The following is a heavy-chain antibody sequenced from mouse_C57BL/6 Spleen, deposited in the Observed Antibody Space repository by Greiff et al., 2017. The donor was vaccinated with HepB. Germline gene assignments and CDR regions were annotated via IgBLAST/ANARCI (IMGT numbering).Heavy chain of an antibody. CDR3: ARLLPDYYAMDY. V-gene: IGHV1-47*01. J-gene: IGHJ4*01. CDR1: GYTFTPYP. D-gene: IGHD1-1*01. Sequence: QVHVKQSGAELVKPGASVKMSCKASGYTFTPYPIEWMKQNHGQSLEWIGNFHPYNDDTKYNEKFKGKATLTVEKSSLTVYLELSRLTSDDSAVYYGARLLPDYYAMDYWGQGTSVTVSS. CDR2: FHPYNDDT.